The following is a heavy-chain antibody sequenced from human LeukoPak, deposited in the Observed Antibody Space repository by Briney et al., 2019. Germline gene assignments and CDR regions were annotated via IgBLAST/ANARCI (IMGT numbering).Heavy chain of an antibody. CDR3: ASRWTMVRGVIAYYYYMDV. Sequence: SETLSLTCTVSGGSISSSSYYWGWIRQPPGKGLEWIGSIYYSGSTYYNPSLKSRVTISVDTSKNQFSLKLSSVTAADTAVYYCASRWTMVRGVIAYYYYMDVWGKGTTVTVSS. D-gene: IGHD3-10*01. V-gene: IGHV4-39*01. J-gene: IGHJ6*03. CDR1: GGSISSSSYY. CDR2: IYYSGST.